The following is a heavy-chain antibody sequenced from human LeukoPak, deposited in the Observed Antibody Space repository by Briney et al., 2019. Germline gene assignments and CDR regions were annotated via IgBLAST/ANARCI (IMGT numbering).Heavy chain of an antibody. CDR3: AKSFMVRGVIITGNWFDP. CDR1: GFTFSSYG. Sequence: PGGSLRLSCAASGFTFSSYGMHWVRQAPGKGLEWVAFIRYDGSNKYYADSVKGRFTISRDNSKNTLYLQMNSLRAEDTAVYYCAKSFMVRGVIITGNWFDPWGQGTLVTVSS. V-gene: IGHV3-30*02. D-gene: IGHD3-10*01. J-gene: IGHJ5*02. CDR2: IRYDGSNK.